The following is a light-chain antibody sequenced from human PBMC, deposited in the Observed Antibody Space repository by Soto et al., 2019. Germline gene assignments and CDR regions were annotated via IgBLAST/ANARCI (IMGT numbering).Light chain of an antibody. CDR2: AAS. V-gene: IGKV3-20*01. Sequence: EIVLTQSPGTLSSSPGERATLSCRASQSVSSNYFAWYQQKPGQAPRLLIYAASSRDTGIPDRFSGSGSGTDFPLTISRLETEDFAVYYCQQYGSSSWTFGQGTRVEI. J-gene: IGKJ1*01. CDR1: QSVSSNY. CDR3: QQYGSSSWT.